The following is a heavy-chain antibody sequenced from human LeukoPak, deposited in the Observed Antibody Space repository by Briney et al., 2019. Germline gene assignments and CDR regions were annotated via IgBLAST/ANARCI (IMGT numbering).Heavy chain of an antibody. Sequence: GGSLRLSCAASGFTFSSYSMNWVRQAPGKGLEWVSSISSSSSYIYYADSVKGRFTISRDNAKNSLYLQMNSLRAEDTAVYYCARDGTYSYGHDAFDIWGQGTMVTVSS. D-gene: IGHD5-18*01. CDR2: ISSSSSYI. CDR3: ARDGTYSYGHDAFDI. V-gene: IGHV3-21*01. CDR1: GFTFSSYS. J-gene: IGHJ3*02.